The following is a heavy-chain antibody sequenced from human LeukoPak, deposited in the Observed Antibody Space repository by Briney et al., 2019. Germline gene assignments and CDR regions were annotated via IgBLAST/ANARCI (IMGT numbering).Heavy chain of an antibody. CDR1: GFTFSDYY. J-gene: IGHJ3*02. V-gene: IGHV3-11*04. D-gene: IGHD3-22*01. CDR3: ARDLYYYDSSGHDAFDI. Sequence: PGGSLRLSCAASGFTFSDYYMSWIRQAPGKGLEWVSYISSSGSTIYYADSVKGRFTISRDNAKNSLYLQMNSLRAEDTAVYYCARDLYYYDSSGHDAFDIWGQGTMVTVSS. CDR2: ISSSGSTI.